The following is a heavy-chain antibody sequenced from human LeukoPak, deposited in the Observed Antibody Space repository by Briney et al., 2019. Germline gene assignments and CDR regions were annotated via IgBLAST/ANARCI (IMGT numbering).Heavy chain of an antibody. J-gene: IGHJ4*02. Sequence: GRSLRLSCAASGFTFSSCGMHWVRQAPGKGLEWVAVISYDGSNKYYADSVKGRFTISRDNSKNTLYLQMNSLRAEDTAVYYCAKDHLWGYGYYFDYWGQRTLVTVSS. CDR3: AKDHLWGYGYYFDY. CDR2: ISYDGSNK. D-gene: IGHD3-16*01. CDR1: GFTFSSCG. V-gene: IGHV3-30*18.